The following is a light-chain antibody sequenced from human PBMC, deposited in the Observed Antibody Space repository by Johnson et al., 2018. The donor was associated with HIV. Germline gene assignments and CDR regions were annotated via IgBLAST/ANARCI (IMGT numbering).Light chain of an antibody. V-gene: IGLV1-51*02. Sequence: HSVLTQPPSVSAAPGQKVTISCSGSSSNIGNNYVSWYQQLPGTAPKLLIYENNKRPSGIPDRFSGSKSGTSATLGITGLQTGDEADYYCGTWDSSLGAWVFGTGTKVTVL. CDR3: GTWDSSLGAWV. J-gene: IGLJ1*01. CDR2: ENN. CDR1: SSNIGNNY.